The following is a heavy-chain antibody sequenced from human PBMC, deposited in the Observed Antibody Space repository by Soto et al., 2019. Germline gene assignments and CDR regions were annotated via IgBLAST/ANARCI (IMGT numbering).Heavy chain of an antibody. J-gene: IGHJ4*02. D-gene: IGHD3-3*01. CDR2: IKSKTDGGTT. CDR3: TTDTDYDCWSDYYCY. V-gene: IGHV3-15*07. CDR1: GFTFSNAW. Sequence: EVQLVESGGGLVKPGGSLRLSCAASGFTFSNAWMNWVRQAPGKGLEWVVRIKSKTDGGTTDYAAPVKGRFTISRDDSKTTLYMQMNSLKTEDTAVYYCTTDTDYDCWSDYYCYWGKGTLVTVSS.